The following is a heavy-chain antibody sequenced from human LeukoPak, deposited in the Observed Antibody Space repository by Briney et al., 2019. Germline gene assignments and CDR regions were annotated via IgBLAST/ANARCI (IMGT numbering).Heavy chain of an antibody. CDR1: GGSISSYY. CDR2: ISYSGST. D-gene: IGHD1-26*01. J-gene: IGHJ6*03. V-gene: IGHV4-59*08. CDR3: ARAKKRSGRSRNFYLDV. Sequence: SETLSLTCTVSGGSISSYYWSWIRQPPGKGLEWIGYISYSGSTNYSPSLKSRVTISVDTSKNHFSLKLSSVTAADTAVYYCARAKKRSGRSRNFYLDVWGKGTTVTVSS.